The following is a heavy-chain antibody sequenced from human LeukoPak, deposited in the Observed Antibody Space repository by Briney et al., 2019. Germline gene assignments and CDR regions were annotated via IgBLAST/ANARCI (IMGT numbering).Heavy chain of an antibody. CDR1: GFTFSSYG. Sequence: GGSLRLSCAASGFTFSSYGMHWVRQAPGKGLEWVAVIWYDGSNKYYADSVKGRFTISRDNSKNTLYLQMNSLRAEDTAVYYCARSLSYDSSGYSSYWGQGTLVTVSS. V-gene: IGHV3-33*01. CDR3: ARSLSYDSSGYSSY. D-gene: IGHD3-22*01. CDR2: IWYDGSNK. J-gene: IGHJ4*02.